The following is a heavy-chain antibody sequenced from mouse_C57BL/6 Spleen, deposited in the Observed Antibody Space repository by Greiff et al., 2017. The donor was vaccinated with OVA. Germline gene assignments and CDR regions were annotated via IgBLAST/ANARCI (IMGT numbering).Heavy chain of an antibody. Sequence: QVTLKESGPGLLQSSQTLSLTCSFSGFSLSTSGMGVSWIRQPSGKGLEWLAHIYWDDDKRYNPSLKSRLTISKDTSRNQVFLKITSVDTADTATYYCARSDTTVVFDYWGQGTTLTVSS. D-gene: IGHD1-1*01. CDR2: IYWDDDK. CDR3: ARSDTTVVFDY. CDR1: GFSLSTSGMG. V-gene: IGHV8-12*01. J-gene: IGHJ2*01.